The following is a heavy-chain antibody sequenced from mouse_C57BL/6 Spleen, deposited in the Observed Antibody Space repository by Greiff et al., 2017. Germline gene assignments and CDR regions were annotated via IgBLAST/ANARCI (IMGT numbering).Heavy chain of an antibody. D-gene: IGHD2-3*01. CDR3: ARSGSDGAMGG. CDR2: IDPSDSYT. CDR1: GYTFTSYW. Sequence: VQLQQPGAELVMPGASVKLSCKASGYTFTSYWMHWVKQRPGQGLEWIGEIDPSDSYTNYNQKFKGKSTLTVDKSSSTAYMQLSSLTSEDSAVYYCARSGSDGAMGGWGQGTSVTVST. J-gene: IGHJ4*01. V-gene: IGHV1-69*01.